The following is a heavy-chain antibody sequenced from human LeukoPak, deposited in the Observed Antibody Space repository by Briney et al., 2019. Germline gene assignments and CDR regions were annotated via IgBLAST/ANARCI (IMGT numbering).Heavy chain of an antibody. Sequence: ASVKVSCKASGYTFTSYDINWVRQATGQGLEWMGWINPNSGNTGYAQKFQGRVTMTRNTSISTAYMELSSLRSEDTAVYYCARGRLRFFDWLPDDYYYYGMDVWGQGTTVTVSS. CDR3: ARGRLRFFDWLPDDYYYYGMDV. V-gene: IGHV1-8*01. J-gene: IGHJ6*02. CDR1: GYTFTSYD. CDR2: INPNSGNT. D-gene: IGHD3-9*01.